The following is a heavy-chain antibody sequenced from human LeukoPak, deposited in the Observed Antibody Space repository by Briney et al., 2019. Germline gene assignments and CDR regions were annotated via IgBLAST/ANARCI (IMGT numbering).Heavy chain of an antibody. CDR3: ARVVDFWSGRYYYYYMDV. Sequence: SETLSLTCNVSGGSISSRYWSWIRKPPGKGLDCIGYISYSWSSNYNPSLKSCVTISVDTSKNQFSLRLSSVPPADTAVYYCARVVDFWSGRYYYYYMDVWGKGTTVTVSS. D-gene: IGHD3-3*01. V-gene: IGHV4-59*11. J-gene: IGHJ6*03. CDR1: GGSISSRY. CDR2: ISYSWSS.